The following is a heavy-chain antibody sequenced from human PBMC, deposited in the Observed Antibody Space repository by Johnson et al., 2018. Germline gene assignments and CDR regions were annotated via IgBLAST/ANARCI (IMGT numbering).Heavy chain of an antibody. Sequence: QVQLVESGGGVVQPGGSLRLSCAASGFTLNYYNYGFHWVRQAPGKGLEWVGVISYEGSLTSYGDSVKGRFTISSDISKNTLFLQMSSLRADDTGSYFCVRFQAASDNGLDVWGQGTTVTVSS. V-gene: IGHV3-33*01. CDR1: GFTLNYYNYG. D-gene: IGHD3-9*01. J-gene: IGHJ6*02. CDR2: ISYEGSLT. CDR3: VRFQAASDNGLDV.